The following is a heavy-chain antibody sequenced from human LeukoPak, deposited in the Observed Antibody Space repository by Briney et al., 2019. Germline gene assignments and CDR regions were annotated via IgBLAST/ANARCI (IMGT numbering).Heavy chain of an antibody. J-gene: IGHJ4*02. V-gene: IGHV4-39*07. CDR1: GDSFSSVTDY. CDR2: GDYSGGT. CDR3: ARGPNVVAYKYGGWLY. Sequence: SETLSLTCTVSGDSFSSVTDYWAWIRQPPGKGLEWIASGDYSGGTYYNPSLESRVAISADMSKNQFSLKLSSVTAADTAVYYCARGPNVVAYKYGGWLYWGQGTLVTVSS. D-gene: IGHD5-12*01.